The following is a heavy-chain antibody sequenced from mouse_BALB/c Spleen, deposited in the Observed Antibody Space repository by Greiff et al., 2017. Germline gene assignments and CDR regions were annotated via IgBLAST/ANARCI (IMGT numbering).Heavy chain of an antibody. CDR3: ARDSVVATDAMDY. J-gene: IGHJ4*01. Sequence: VQLVESGAELARPGASVKMSCKASGYTFTSYTMHWVKQRPGQGLEWIGYINPSSGYTNYNQKFKDKATLTADKSSSTAYMQLSSLTSEDSAVYYCARDSVVATDAMDYWGQGTSVTVSS. CDR2: INPSSGYT. D-gene: IGHD1-1*01. V-gene: IGHV1-4*01. CDR1: GYTFTSYT.